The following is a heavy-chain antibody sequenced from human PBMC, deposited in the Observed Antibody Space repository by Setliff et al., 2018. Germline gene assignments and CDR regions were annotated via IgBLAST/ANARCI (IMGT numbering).Heavy chain of an antibody. Sequence: SETLSLTCAVYGGSFSGYYWSWIRQPPGKGLEWIGEINHSGSTNYNPSLKSRVTISVETSKNQFSLKLSSVTAADTAVYYCTRGPDGYTYQGAFDIWGQGTMVTVSS. J-gene: IGHJ3*02. CDR2: INHSGST. D-gene: IGHD5-12*01. CDR1: GGSFSGYY. CDR3: TRGPDGYTYQGAFDI. V-gene: IGHV4-34*01.